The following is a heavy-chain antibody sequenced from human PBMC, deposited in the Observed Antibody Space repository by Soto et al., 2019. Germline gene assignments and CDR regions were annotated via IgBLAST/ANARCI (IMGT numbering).Heavy chain of an antibody. D-gene: IGHD6-13*01. J-gene: IGHJ4*02. Sequence: PSETLRLSCTVSGGSMSRGGYYGSWIRQHPVKGLEWIGYIYYSGSTYYNPSLKSRVTISVDTSKNQFSLKLSSVTAADTAVYYCARARTTEQQLECPYFDYWGQGTLVTVS. V-gene: IGHV4-31*03. CDR1: GGSMSRGGYY. CDR2: IYYSGST. CDR3: ARARTTEQQLECPYFDY.